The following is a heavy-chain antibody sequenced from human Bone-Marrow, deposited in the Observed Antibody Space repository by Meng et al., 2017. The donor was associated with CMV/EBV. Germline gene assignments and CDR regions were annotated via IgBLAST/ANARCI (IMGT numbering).Heavy chain of an antibody. CDR3: AKSLED. CDR2: IKKDGSEK. Sequence: ESLKISCAGSGFTFSNYWMSWVRQAPGKGLEWVANIKKDGSEKYYVDSVKGRFTISRDNAKNSVFLQMNSLRAEDTAVYFCAKSLEDWGQGTLVTVSS. V-gene: IGHV3-7*01. J-gene: IGHJ4*02. CDR1: GFTFSNYW. D-gene: IGHD1-1*01.